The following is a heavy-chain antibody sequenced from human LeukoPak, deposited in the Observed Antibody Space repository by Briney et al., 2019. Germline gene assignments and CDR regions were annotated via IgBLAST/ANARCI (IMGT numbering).Heavy chain of an antibody. V-gene: IGHV4-38-2*02. CDR2: IYHSGST. Sequence: SETLSLTCTVSGYSISSVYYWGWIRQPPGKGLEWIGNIYHSGSTYYNPSLKSRVTISIDTSKNQFSLKLSSVTAADTAVYYCARDYGSGSYVDYWGREPWSPSPQ. CDR1: GYSISSVYY. D-gene: IGHD3-10*01. J-gene: IGHJ4*02. CDR3: ARDYGSGSYVDY.